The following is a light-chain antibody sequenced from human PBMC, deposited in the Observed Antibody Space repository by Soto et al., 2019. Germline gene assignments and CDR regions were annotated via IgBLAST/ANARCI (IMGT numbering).Light chain of an antibody. CDR3: QQYNSYPYT. J-gene: IGKJ2*01. Sequence: DIQMTQSPSTLSASVGDRVTITCRASQSISSWLAWYQQKPGKAPKLMIYKASSLESGVPSRFSGSGSGTEFTLTISSLQPDDFATYYCQQYNSYPYTFGQGTKLEIK. CDR2: KAS. V-gene: IGKV1-5*03. CDR1: QSISSW.